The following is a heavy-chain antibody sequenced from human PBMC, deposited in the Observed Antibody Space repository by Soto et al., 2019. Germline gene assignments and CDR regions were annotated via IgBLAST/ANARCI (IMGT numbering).Heavy chain of an antibody. J-gene: IGHJ6*02. Sequence: ASVKVSCKASGYTFTSYYMHWVRQAPGQGLEWMGVINPSGGSTSYAQKFQGRVTMTRDTSTSTVYMELSSLRSEDTAMYYCARSLYSSSWYHSGNSYYYYGMDFWGQGTTVTVSS. V-gene: IGHV1-46*01. CDR3: ARSLYSSSWYHSGNSYYYYGMDF. CDR1: GYTFTSYY. D-gene: IGHD6-13*01. CDR2: INPSGGST.